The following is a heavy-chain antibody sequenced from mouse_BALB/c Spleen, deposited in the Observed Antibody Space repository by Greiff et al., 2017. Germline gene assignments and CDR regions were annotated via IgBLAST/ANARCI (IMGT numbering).Heavy chain of an antibody. CDR2: INPNNGGT. Sequence: VQLQQSGPELVKPGASVKIPCKASGYTFTDYNMDWVKQSHGKSLEWIGDINPNNGGTNYNQKFKGQATLTVDKSSSTAYMELRSLTSEDTAVYYCARRGGAYYAMDYWGQGTSVTVSS. CDR3: ARRGGAYYAMDY. V-gene: IGHV1-18*01. CDR1: GYTFTDYN. J-gene: IGHJ4*01.